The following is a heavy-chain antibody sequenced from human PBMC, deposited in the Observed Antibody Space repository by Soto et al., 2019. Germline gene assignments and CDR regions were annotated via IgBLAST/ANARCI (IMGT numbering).Heavy chain of an antibody. CDR1: GFTFSTYG. Sequence: EVQLLESGGDLVQPGGSLRLSCAATGFTFSTYGLTWVRQAPGKGLEWVSGISSGGGTTQYADSVKGRFTVSRDNSKNTLYLQTNSLRAEDTAVYYCAKSGDTTGYAYWGQGNLVTVS. V-gene: IGHV3-23*01. D-gene: IGHD2-15*01. J-gene: IGHJ4*02. CDR2: ISSGGGTT. CDR3: AKSGDTTGYAY.